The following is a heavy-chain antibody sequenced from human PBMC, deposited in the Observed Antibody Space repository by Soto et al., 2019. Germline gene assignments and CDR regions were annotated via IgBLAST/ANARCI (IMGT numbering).Heavy chain of an antibody. Sequence: SETLSITCAVYGGSFSGYYWSWIRQPPGKGLEWIGEINHSGSTNYNPSLKSRVTISVDTSKNQFSLKLSSVTAADTAVYYCARDGRVVPAAIGRNDAFDIWGQGTMVTVSS. CDR2: INHSGST. CDR1: GGSFSGYY. J-gene: IGHJ3*02. CDR3: ARDGRVVPAAIGRNDAFDI. D-gene: IGHD2-2*01. V-gene: IGHV4-34*01.